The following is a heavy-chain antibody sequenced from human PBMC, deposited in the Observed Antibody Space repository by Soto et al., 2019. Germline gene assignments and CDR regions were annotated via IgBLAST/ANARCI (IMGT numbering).Heavy chain of an antibody. V-gene: IGHV3-74*01. Sequence: EVQLVESGGGLVQPGGSLRLSCAASGFTFSSYWMHWVRQAPGKGLGWVSRINGDGSSTSYADSVKGRFTISRDNTKNTVYLQMNSLRDEDTAVYYCARNRWELLMYDYLGQGTLVTVSS. D-gene: IGHD3-10*01. CDR1: GFTFSSYW. CDR3: ARNRWELLMYDY. CDR2: INGDGSST. J-gene: IGHJ4*02.